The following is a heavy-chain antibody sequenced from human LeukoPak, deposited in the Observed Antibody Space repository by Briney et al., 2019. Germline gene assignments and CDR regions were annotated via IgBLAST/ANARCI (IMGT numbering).Heavy chain of an antibody. D-gene: IGHD2-2*01. Sequence: GGSLRLSCAASGFTFSSYTMHWVRQAPGKGLEWVAVISYDGNNKYYADSVKGRFTISRDNSKNTLYLQMNSLRAEDTAVYYCAKRGSTAYSTPHFDFWGQGALVTVSS. J-gene: IGHJ4*02. CDR2: ISYDGNNK. CDR1: GFTFSSYT. CDR3: AKRGSTAYSTPHFDF. V-gene: IGHV3-30-3*02.